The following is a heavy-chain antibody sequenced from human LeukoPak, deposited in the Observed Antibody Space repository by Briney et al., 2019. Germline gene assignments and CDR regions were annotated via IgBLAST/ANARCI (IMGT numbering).Heavy chain of an antibody. Sequence: GGSLRLSCAASGFTFSSYAMGWVRQAPGKGLEWVSAISGSGGTTYYADSVKGRFTISRDNSKNTLYLQMNTLRAEDAALYYCAKVKGGSSWQYYFDYWGQGTLVTVSS. CDR3: AKVKGGSSWQYYFDY. J-gene: IGHJ4*02. V-gene: IGHV3-23*01. D-gene: IGHD6-13*01. CDR2: ISGSGGTT. CDR1: GFTFSSYA.